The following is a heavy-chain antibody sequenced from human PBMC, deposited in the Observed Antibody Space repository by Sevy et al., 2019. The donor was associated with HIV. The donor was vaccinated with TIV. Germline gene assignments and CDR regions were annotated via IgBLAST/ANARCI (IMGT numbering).Heavy chain of an antibody. CDR3: ARGSGVAFDY. Sequence: RGCLRLSCEASGFPFSSHWMHWVRQGPGQGLVWVSGINSDDTSIPYADSVKGRFTISRDNVKNTLYLQMSSLRAEDTAMYYCARGSGVAFDYWGQGTLVIVSS. CDR1: GFPFSSHW. D-gene: IGHD3-10*01. CDR2: INSDDTSI. V-gene: IGHV3-74*03. J-gene: IGHJ4*02.